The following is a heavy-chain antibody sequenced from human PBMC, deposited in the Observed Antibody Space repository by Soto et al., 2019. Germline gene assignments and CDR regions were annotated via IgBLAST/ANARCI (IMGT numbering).Heavy chain of an antibody. J-gene: IGHJ4*02. V-gene: IGHV4-39*01. CDR2: IYYSGST. CDR3: ARTAVEVGATCFDS. Sequence: QLQLQESGPGLVKPSETLSLTCTVSGGSISSSSYYWGWIRQPPGKWLEWSGSIYYSGSTYYNPSLKSRVTISADTSKNQFSLKLSSVTAADTAVYYCARTAVEVGATCFDSWGQGTLVTVSS. D-gene: IGHD1-26*01. CDR1: GGSISSSSYY.